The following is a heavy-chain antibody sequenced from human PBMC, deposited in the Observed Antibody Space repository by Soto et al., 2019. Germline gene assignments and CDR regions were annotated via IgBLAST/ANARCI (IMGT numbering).Heavy chain of an antibody. D-gene: IGHD1-26*01. V-gene: IGHV4-61*08. CDR2: IYYSGST. CDR3: ARDSFGGSYDY. J-gene: IGHJ4*02. Sequence: SETLSLTCAVSGGSISSGGYSWSWIRQPPGKGLEWIGYIYYSGSTNYNPSLKSRVTISVDTSKNQFSLKLSSVTAADTAVYYCARDSFGGSYDYWGQGTLDTVSS. CDR1: GGSISSGGYS.